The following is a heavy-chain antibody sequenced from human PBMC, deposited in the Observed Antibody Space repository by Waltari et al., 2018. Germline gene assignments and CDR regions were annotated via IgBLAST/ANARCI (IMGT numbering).Heavy chain of an antibody. J-gene: IGHJ4*02. CDR1: GFTFGTYI. D-gene: IGHD1-7*01. CDR3: ARDLNYKVDY. CDR2: INSDGSTT. V-gene: IGHV3-74*01. Sequence: EVHVVESGGGSVQPGGSLRLSCAASGFTFGTYIMHWVRQAPGKGLVWVSRINSDGSTTRYVDSVKGRFTISRDNAKNTLYLEMNSLRVEDTAMYYCARDLNYKVDYWGQGVLVTVSS.